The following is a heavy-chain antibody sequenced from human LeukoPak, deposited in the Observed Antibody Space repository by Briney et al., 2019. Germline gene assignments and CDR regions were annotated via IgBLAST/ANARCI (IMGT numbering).Heavy chain of an antibody. D-gene: IGHD2-2*01. CDR3: AKDGEWRPAAD. CDR2: ISNNGGYT. J-gene: IGHJ4*02. CDR1: GFTFSSSA. Sequence: GGSLRLSCAASGFTFSSSAMSWVRQAPGKGLEWVSAISNNGGYTYYADSVQGRFTISRDNSKSTLCLQMNSLRAEDTAIYYCAKDGEWRPAADWGQGTLVTVSS. V-gene: IGHV3-23*01.